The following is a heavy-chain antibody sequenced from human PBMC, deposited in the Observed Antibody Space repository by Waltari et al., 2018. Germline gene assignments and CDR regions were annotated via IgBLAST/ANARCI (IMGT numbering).Heavy chain of an antibody. J-gene: IGHJ6*02. CDR2: ISSSSSYI. CDR1: GFTFSSYS. CDR3: ARDHSGSHPTDYYYYYGMDV. V-gene: IGHV3-21*01. Sequence: EVQLVESGGGLVKPGGSLRLSCAASGFTFSSYSLNWVRQAPGKGLEWVSSISSSSSYIYYADSVKGRFTISRDNAKNSLYLQMNSLRAEDTAVYYCARDHSGSHPTDYYYYYGMDVWGQGTTVTVSS. D-gene: IGHD1-26*01.